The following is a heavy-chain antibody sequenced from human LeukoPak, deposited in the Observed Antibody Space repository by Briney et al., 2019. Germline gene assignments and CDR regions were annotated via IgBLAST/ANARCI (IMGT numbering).Heavy chain of an antibody. CDR1: GYTFTGYY. CDR3: ARDVTYSSGWYDWFDP. V-gene: IGHV1-2*02. Sequence: GASVKVSCKASGYTFTGYYMHWVRQAPGQGLEWMGWINPNSGGTNYAQKFQGRVTMTRDTSISTAYMELSRLRSGDTAVYYCARDVTYSSGWYDWFDPWGQGTLVTVSS. CDR2: INPNSGGT. J-gene: IGHJ5*02. D-gene: IGHD6-19*01.